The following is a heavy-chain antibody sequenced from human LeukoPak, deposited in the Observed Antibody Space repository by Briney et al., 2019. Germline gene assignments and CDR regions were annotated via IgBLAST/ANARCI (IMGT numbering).Heavy chain of an antibody. V-gene: IGHV3-7*05. CDR3: ARNRGAGGGYFDY. D-gene: IGHD3-16*01. Sequence: GGSLRLSCAASGFSFSNYWMSWVCQAPGKGLEWVANIKQDGSAISYVDSVKGRFTTSRDNAKNSLYLQMNSLRAEDTAVYYCARNRGAGGGYFDYWGQGALVTVSS. CDR1: GFSFSNYW. J-gene: IGHJ4*02. CDR2: IKQDGSAI.